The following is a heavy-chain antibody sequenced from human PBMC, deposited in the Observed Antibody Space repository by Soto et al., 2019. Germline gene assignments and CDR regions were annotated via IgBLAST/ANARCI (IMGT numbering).Heavy chain of an antibody. Sequence: PGESLKISCKGSGYSFTSYWIGWVRQMPGKGLEWMGIIYPGDSDTRYSPSFQGQVTISADESISTAYLQWSSLKASDTAMYYCARHWDFEVVAANRYYYYGMDVWGQGTTVTVSS. CDR2: IYPGDSDT. CDR1: GYSFTSYW. CDR3: ARHWDFEVVAANRYYYYGMDV. V-gene: IGHV5-51*01. D-gene: IGHD2-15*01. J-gene: IGHJ6*02.